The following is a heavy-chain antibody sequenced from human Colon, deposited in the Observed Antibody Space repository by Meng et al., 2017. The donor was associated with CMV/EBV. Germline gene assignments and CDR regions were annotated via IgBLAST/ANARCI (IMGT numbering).Heavy chain of an antibody. CDR1: GFTFNSYS. V-gene: IGHV3-30-3*01. J-gene: IGHJ4*02. CDR3: ARERPGSRQTFDY. D-gene: IGHD3-10*01. Sequence: VQLVRSGGGLVQPGRSLRRSCAASGFTFNSYSIHWVRQAPGKGLEWVAVISSDGSIKYYTDSVKGRFTISRDNSKNTLYLQMNSLRTEDTSVYYCARERPGSRQTFDYWGQGTLVTVAS. CDR2: ISSDGSIK.